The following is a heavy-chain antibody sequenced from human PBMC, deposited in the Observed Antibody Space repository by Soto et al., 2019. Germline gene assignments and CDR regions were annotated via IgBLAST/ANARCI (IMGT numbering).Heavy chain of an antibody. V-gene: IGHV1-69*13. Sequence: SVKVSCKASGYTFTSYGISWVRQAPGQGLEWMGGIIPIFGTANYAQKFQGRVTITADESTSTAYMELSSLRSEDTAVYYCARDLYASSGLNWFDPWGQGTLVTVSS. D-gene: IGHD3-22*01. J-gene: IGHJ5*02. CDR2: IIPIFGTA. CDR1: GYTFTSYG. CDR3: ARDLYASSGLNWFDP.